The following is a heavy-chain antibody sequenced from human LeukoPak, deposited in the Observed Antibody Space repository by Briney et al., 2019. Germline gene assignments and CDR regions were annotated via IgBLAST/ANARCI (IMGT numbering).Heavy chain of an antibody. CDR1: GFTFSSYA. CDR3: AKSPLDSSLTIYFDY. CDR2: LTSTGGAT. D-gene: IGHD2-2*01. V-gene: IGHV3-23*01. J-gene: IGHJ4*02. Sequence: GSLRLSCAASGFTFSSYAMSWVRQAPGKGLEWVSSLTSTGGATYYPGSVKGRFTISRDNSKNTLYLQMNSLRAEDTAIYYCAKSPLDSSLTIYFDYWGQGTLVTVSS.